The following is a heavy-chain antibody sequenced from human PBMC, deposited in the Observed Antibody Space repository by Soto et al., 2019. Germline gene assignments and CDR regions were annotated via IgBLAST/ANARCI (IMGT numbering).Heavy chain of an antibody. CDR3: ARSGFYGSGSRPYYFDS. CDR1: GYTFTNYA. V-gene: IGHV1-18*01. CDR2: ISAYNGNT. Sequence: QVQLVQSGAEVKKPGASVKVSCKASGYTFTNYAISWVRQAPGQGLEWMGWISAYNGNTNYAQNLQGRVTMTTDTSTTTAYMELRSLRSDDTAVYYCARSGFYGSGSRPYYFDSWGQETLVTVSS. D-gene: IGHD3-10*01. J-gene: IGHJ4*02.